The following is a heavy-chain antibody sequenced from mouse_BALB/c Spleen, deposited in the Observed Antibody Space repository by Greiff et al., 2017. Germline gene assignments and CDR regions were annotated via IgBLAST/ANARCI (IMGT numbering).Heavy chain of an antibody. Sequence: EVKLMESGGGLVKPGGSLKLSCAASGFAFSSYDMSWVRQTPEKRLEWVAYISSGGGSTYYPDTVKGRFTISRDNAKNTLYLQMSSLKSEDTAMYYCARPCITTATAWFAYWGQGTLVTVSA. J-gene: IGHJ3*01. V-gene: IGHV5-12-1*01. CDR1: GFAFSSYD. D-gene: IGHD1-2*01. CDR2: ISSGGGST. CDR3: ARPCITTATAWFAY.